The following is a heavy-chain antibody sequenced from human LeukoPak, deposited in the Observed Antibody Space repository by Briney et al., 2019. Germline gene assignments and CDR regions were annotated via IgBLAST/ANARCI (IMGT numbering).Heavy chain of an antibody. J-gene: IGHJ4*02. CDR3: ARDIDGVEDSSAPTHY. CDR1: GYTFTGCY. Sequence: GASVKVSCKASGYTFTGCYMHWVRQAPGQGLEWMGWINPNSGGTNYAQKFQGRVTMTRDTSISTAYMELSRLRSDDTAVYYCARDIDGVEDSSAPTHYWGQGTLVTVSS. V-gene: IGHV1-2*02. CDR2: INPNSGGT. D-gene: IGHD3-22*01.